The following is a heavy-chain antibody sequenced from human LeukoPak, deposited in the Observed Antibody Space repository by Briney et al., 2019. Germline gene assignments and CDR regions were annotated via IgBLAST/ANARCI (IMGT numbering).Heavy chain of an antibody. V-gene: IGHV3-23*01. D-gene: IGHD3-10*01. CDR2: VSGGGGTST. Sequence: GGYLRLSCAASGLMFSTSAMSWVRQAPGKGLEYVSTVSGGGGTSTYYTDSVAGRFIISRDDPKNTLYLQMSSLRVEDTAVYYCAKGGGLLWLGESPRWFDPWGQGTLVTVSS. J-gene: IGHJ5*02. CDR3: AKGGGLLWLGESPRWFDP. CDR1: GLMFSTSA.